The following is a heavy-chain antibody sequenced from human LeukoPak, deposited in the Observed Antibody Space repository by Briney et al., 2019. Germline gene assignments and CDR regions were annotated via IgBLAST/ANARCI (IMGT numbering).Heavy chain of an antibody. V-gene: IGHV4-34*01. CDR3: VRASYGARVGY. J-gene: IGHJ4*02. D-gene: IGHD4-17*01. Sequence: PSETLSLTCAVYGGSFSGYYWSWIRQPPGKGLEWIGEINHSGSPNYNPSLKSRATISEYTSKNQFSLKLRSVAAADTAVYYCVRASYGARVGYWGQGTLVTVSS. CDR1: GGSFSGYY. CDR2: INHSGSP.